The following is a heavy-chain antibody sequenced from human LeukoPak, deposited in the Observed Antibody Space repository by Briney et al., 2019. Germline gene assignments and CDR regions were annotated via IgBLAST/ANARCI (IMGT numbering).Heavy chain of an antibody. Sequence: GGSLRLSCAASGFTFRSYWMSWVRQTPGKGLEWVANIKQDGSKKYYVDSVKGRFTIFRDNAKNSLYLQMDSLTAEDTAVYYCASVSGSYNIDYWGQGTLVTVSS. CDR3: ASVSGSYNIDY. J-gene: IGHJ4*02. V-gene: IGHV3-7*01. D-gene: IGHD1-26*01. CDR1: GFTFRSYW. CDR2: IKQDGSKK.